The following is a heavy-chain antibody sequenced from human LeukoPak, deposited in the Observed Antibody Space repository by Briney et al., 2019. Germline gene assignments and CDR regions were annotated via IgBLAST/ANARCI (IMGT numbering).Heavy chain of an antibody. D-gene: IGHD6-13*01. J-gene: IGHJ4*02. V-gene: IGHV4-59*01. CDR3: ARRISAACPFDY. CDR2: IYYSGST. Sequence: SETLSLTFTVSGGSISSFYWSWIRQPPGKGLEWIGYIYYSGSTNYNPSLKSRVTISVDTSKNQFSLKLTSVTAADTAVYYCARRISAACPFDYWGQGTLVTVSS. CDR1: GGSISSFY.